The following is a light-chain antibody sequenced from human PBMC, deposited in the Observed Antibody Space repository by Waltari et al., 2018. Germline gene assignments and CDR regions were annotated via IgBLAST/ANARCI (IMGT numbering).Light chain of an antibody. CDR2: EVT. CDR3: SSYAGSNNVI. J-gene: IGLJ2*01. V-gene: IGLV2-8*01. CDR1: SSDVGSYNY. Sequence: QSALTQPPSASGSRGQSVTISCTGTSSDVGSYNYLSWYQQHPGKAPKLMIYEVTKRPSGVPDRFSGSKSGNTASLTVSGLQAEDEADYYCSSYAGSNNVIFGGGTRLTVL.